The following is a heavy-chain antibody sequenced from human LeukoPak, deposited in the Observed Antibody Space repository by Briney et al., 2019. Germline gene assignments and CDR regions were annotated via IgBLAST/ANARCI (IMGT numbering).Heavy chain of an antibody. CDR1: GASISNYY. Sequence: SETLSLTCTVSGASISNYYWSWIRQPPGKGLEWIGYIFYSESTSFNPYLESRVTISVDTSKNQFSLRLTSVTAADTAVYYCARHWYDSSGVYQFDYWGQGTLVTVSS. CDR3: ARHWYDSSGVYQFDY. D-gene: IGHD3-22*01. V-gene: IGHV4-59*08. J-gene: IGHJ4*02. CDR2: IFYSEST.